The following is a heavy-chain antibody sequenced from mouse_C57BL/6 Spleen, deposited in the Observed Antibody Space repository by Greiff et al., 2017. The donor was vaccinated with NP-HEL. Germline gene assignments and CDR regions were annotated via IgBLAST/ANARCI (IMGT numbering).Heavy chain of an antibody. J-gene: IGHJ2*01. V-gene: IGHV1-72*01. Sequence: QVQLQQPGAELVKPGASVKLSCKASGYTFTSYWMHWVKQRPGRGIEWIGRIDPNSGGTKYNEKFKSKATLTVDKPSSTAYMQRSSLTSEDSAVYYCARSRSEITTVVADYWGQGTTLTVSS. CDR3: ARSRSEITTVVADY. CDR2: IDPNSGGT. CDR1: GYTFTSYW. D-gene: IGHD1-1*01.